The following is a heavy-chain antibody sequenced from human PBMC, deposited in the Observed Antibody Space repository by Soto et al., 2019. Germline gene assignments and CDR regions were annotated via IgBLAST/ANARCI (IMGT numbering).Heavy chain of an antibody. J-gene: IGHJ4*02. V-gene: IGHV3-23*01. CDR3: AKDESFSGYYFDY. Sequence: EVQLLESGGGLVQPGGSLRLSCAASGFTFSSYAMSWVRQAPGKGLEWVSAISGSGGSTYYADSVKGRFTISRDNSKNTLYLQMNSLRAEDTAVYYCAKDESFSGYYFDYWGQETLVTVSS. CDR1: GFTFSSYA. CDR2: ISGSGGST. D-gene: IGHD1-26*01.